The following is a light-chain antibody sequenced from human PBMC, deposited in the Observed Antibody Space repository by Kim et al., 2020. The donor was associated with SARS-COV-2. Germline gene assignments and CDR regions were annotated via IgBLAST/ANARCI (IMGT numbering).Light chain of an antibody. CDR2: WAS. CDR3: QQYYSIPIT. J-gene: IGKJ5*01. V-gene: IGKV4-1*01. Sequence: DIVMTQSPDSLAVPLGERATVNCKSSQSVLYSSNNKNYLAWYQQKPGQPPELLVYWASTRESGVPDRFSGSGSGTDFTLTISSLQAEDVAVYYCQQYYSIPITFGQGTRLEIK. CDR1: QSVLYSSNNKNY.